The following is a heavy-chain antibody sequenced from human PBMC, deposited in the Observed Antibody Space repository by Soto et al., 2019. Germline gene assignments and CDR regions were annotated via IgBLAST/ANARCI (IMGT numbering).Heavy chain of an antibody. J-gene: IGHJ4*02. D-gene: IGHD5-18*01. CDR3: ARDGNFVLRGYSFGFDF. Sequence: QVQLVQSGAEVKKPGASVRVSCKASGYRFTTFYIHWVRQAPGQGLEWMGRMNVDTGGTTHAQKLPRRVTMTRDTSISTAYMEVTNLKSDDTAIYYCARDGNFVLRGYSFGFDFWGQGTRVTVAS. CDR2: MNVDTGGT. V-gene: IGHV1-2*06. CDR1: GYRFTTFY.